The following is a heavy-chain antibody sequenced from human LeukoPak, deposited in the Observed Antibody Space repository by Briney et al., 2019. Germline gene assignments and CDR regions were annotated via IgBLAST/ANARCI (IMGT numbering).Heavy chain of an antibody. D-gene: IGHD2-2*01. CDR3: ARGVPAALDY. Sequence: PGGSLRLSCAASGFTFSSYAMHWVRQAPGKGLEYVSAISSNGGSTYYANPVKGRFTISRDNSKNTLYLQMGSLRAEDMAVYYCARGVPAALDYWGQGTLVTVSS. CDR2: ISSNGGST. J-gene: IGHJ4*02. CDR1: GFTFSSYA. V-gene: IGHV3-64*01.